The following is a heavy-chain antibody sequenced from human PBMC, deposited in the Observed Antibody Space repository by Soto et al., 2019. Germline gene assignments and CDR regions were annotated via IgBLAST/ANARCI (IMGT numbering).Heavy chain of an antibody. CDR3: ARRPTLYGSEWFDP. D-gene: IGHD3-10*01. CDR2: IYYSGST. CDR1: GGSISSGGYY. J-gene: IGHJ5*02. Sequence: QVQLQESGPGLVKPSQTLSLTCTVSGGSISSGGYYWSWIRQHPGKGLEWIGYIYYSGSTYYNPSLKSRVTISVDTSKNQFSLKLSSVTAADTAVYYCARRPTLYGSEWFDPWGQGTLVTVSS. V-gene: IGHV4-31*03.